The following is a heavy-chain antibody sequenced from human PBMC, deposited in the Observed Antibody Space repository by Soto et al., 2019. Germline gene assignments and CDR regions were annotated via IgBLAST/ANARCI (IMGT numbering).Heavy chain of an antibody. J-gene: IGHJ5*02. CDR2: ISWNSGSI. D-gene: IGHD6-25*01. CDR1: GFTFENYG. V-gene: IGHV3-9*01. CDR3: AKDWDTRGGYSGWFDA. Sequence: EVQLVESGGGLVQPGRSLRLSCAASGFTFENYGMHWVRQAPGKGLEWVSGISWNSGSIGYADSVKGRFTVSRDNAKNSLYLQMSSLRVEDTAFYYCAKDWDTRGGYSGWFDAWGQGTLVSVSS.